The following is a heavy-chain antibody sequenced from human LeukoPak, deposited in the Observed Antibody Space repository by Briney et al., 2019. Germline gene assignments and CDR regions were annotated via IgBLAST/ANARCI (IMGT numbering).Heavy chain of an antibody. CDR2: IYYSGST. Sequence: PSETLSLTCTVSGGSISSYYWSWIRQPPGKGLEWIGYIYYSGSTNYNPSLKSRVTISVDTSKNQFSLKLSSVTAADTAVYYCARVVAAAGIDSNDYYHGMDVWGQGTTVTVSS. CDR3: ARVVAAAGIDSNDYYHGMDV. V-gene: IGHV4-59*01. CDR1: GGSISSYY. D-gene: IGHD6-13*01. J-gene: IGHJ6*02.